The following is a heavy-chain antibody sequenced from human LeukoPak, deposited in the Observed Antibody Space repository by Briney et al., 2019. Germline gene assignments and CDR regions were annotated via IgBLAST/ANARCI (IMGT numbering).Heavy chain of an antibody. CDR1: GYTFTGYY. D-gene: IGHD5-24*01. V-gene: IGHV1-2*02. Sequence: ASVKVSCKASGYTFTGYYVHWVRQAPGQGLEWMGWINPNSGGTNYAQKFQGRVTMTRDTSISTAYMELSRLRSDDTAVYYCARRKATTTSNDAFDIWGQGTMVTVSS. CDR3: ARRKATTTSNDAFDI. CDR2: INPNSGGT. J-gene: IGHJ3*02.